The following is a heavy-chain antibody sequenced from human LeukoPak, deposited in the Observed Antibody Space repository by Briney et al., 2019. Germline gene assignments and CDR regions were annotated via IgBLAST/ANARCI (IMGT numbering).Heavy chain of an antibody. D-gene: IGHD3-3*01. CDR1: GFTFSSYG. CDR3: ARDYSDDFWSGVKGDAFDI. V-gene: IGHV3-33*01. CDR2: IWNDGNKK. J-gene: IGHJ3*02. Sequence: PGGSLRLSCAASGFTFSSYGMHWVRQAPGKGLEWVAVIWNDGNKKYYADSVKGRFTISRDNSKNTLYLQMNSLRAEDTAVYYCARDYSDDFWSGVKGDAFDIWGQGTMVTVSS.